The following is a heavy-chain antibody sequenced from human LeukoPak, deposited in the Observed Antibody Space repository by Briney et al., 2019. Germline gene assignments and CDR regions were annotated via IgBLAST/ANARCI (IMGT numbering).Heavy chain of an antibody. CDR2: IYTSGAT. Sequence: PSETLSLTCTVSGGSIKSYYWTWIRQPAGKGLEWIGRIYTSGATDYNPSLKSRVTMSVDTSKNQFSLNLNSVTAADTALYYRARDLAGYSSGWAFDYWGQGILVTVSS. CDR1: GGSIKSYY. CDR3: ARDLAGYSSGWAFDY. J-gene: IGHJ4*02. D-gene: IGHD6-19*01. V-gene: IGHV4-4*07.